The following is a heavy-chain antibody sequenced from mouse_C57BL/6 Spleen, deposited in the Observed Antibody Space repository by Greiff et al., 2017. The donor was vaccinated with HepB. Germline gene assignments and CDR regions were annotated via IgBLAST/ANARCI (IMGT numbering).Heavy chain of an antibody. D-gene: IGHD1-1*01. CDR1: GFNIKDYY. J-gene: IGHJ4*01. CDR2: IDPEDGET. Sequence: EVKLQESGAELVKPGASVKLSCTASGFNIKDYYMHWVKQRTEQGLEWIGRIDPEDGETKYAPKFQGKATITADTSSNTAYLQLSSLTSEDTAIYYCSRYYCGSSRAMDYWGQGTSVTVSS. V-gene: IGHV14-2*01. CDR3: SRYYCGSSRAMDY.